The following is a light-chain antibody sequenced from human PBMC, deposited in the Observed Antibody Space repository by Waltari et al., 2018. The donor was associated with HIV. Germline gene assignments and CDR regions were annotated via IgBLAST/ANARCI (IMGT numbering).Light chain of an antibody. CDR2: AAS. CDR3: QQFHSFPLT. CDR1: QAINTY. V-gene: IGKV1-9*01. Sequence: TQSPSFLSASVGDRVTITCRASQAINTYLAWYQQKPGKAPKLLMYAASTLQRGVPPTFSGSGSGTEFTLTINALHPDDFATYYCQQFHSFPLTFGGGTNVE. J-gene: IGKJ4*01.